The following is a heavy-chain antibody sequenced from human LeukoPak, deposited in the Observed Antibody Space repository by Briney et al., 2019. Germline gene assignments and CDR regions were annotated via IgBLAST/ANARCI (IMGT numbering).Heavy chain of an antibody. V-gene: IGHV3-23*01. CDR2: ISGSGGST. Sequence: PGGSLRLSCAASGFTFSSYAMSWVRQAPGKGLEWVSAISGSGGSTYYADSVKGRFTISRDNSKNTLYLQMNSPRAEDTAVYYCAKAYSSSWRYNWFDPWGQGTLVTVSS. J-gene: IGHJ5*02. CDR1: GFTFSSYA. D-gene: IGHD6-13*01. CDR3: AKAYSSSWRYNWFDP.